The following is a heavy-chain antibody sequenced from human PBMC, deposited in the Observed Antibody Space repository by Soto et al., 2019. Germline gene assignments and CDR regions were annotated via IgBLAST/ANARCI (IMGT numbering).Heavy chain of an antibody. J-gene: IGHJ6*03. CDR1: GFTFISYW. V-gene: IGHV3-74*01. CDR3: ARVYCSGGSCYSGLYDYYYYYMDV. Sequence: GGALRLSCAASGFTFISYWMHWVRQAPGKGLVWVSRINSDGSSTSYADSVKGRFTISRDNAKNTLYLQMNSLRAEDTAVYYCARVYCSGGSCYSGLYDYYYYYMDVWGKGTTVTVSS. D-gene: IGHD2-15*01. CDR2: INSDGSST.